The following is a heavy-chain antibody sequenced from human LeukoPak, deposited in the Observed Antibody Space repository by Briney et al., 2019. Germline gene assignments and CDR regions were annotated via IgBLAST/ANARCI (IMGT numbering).Heavy chain of an antibody. CDR2: ISPYNDNT. CDR1: CYTFTNYG. CDR3: ARDRGDENSLTS. J-gene: IGHJ5*02. D-gene: IGHD3-10*01. Sequence: SVTVSCKTSCYTFTNYGITWVRQAPGQGLEWMGWISPYNDNTHYAQSIQGRVTMTTDTSTTTAYMELRSLRSDDTAVYYCARDRGDENSLTSWGQRPLVTVSS. V-gene: IGHV1-18*01.